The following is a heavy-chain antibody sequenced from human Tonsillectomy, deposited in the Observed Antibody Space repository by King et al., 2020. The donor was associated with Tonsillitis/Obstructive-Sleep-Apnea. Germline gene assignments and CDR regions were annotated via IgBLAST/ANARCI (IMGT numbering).Heavy chain of an antibody. D-gene: IGHD5-18*01. Sequence: VQLVESGGGLVQPGGSLRLSCAASGFTFSSYWMHWVRQAPGKGLLWVSRLNSDGSSTSYADSVKGRFTVSRDNAKNTLYLQMNSLRAEDTAVYYCARRGYTYGSYYYYYMDVGGKGTTVTVSS. CDR1: GFTFSSYW. CDR3: ARRGYTYGSYYYYYMDV. V-gene: IGHV3-74*01. CDR2: LNSDGSST. J-gene: IGHJ6*03.